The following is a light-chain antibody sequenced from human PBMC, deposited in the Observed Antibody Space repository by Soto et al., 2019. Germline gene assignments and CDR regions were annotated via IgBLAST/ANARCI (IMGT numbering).Light chain of an antibody. Sequence: EIVKTQSPATLSAPAGDRATLSCRASESVRSDLAWYQQKPGQAPRLLIYGASIRAADIRARFSGSGSGTEFTLPISTLQSEDYAAYYCQQYYDWHTITFGQGTRLE. CDR1: ESVRSD. CDR3: QQYYDWHTIT. J-gene: IGKJ5*01. CDR2: GAS. V-gene: IGKV3-15*01.